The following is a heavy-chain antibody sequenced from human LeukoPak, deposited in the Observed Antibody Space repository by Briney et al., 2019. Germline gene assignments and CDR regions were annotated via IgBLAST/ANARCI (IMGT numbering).Heavy chain of an antibody. CDR1: GFSFSSFG. Sequence: GESLRLSCAASGFSFSSFGMHRVRQTPGKGLEWVAVIWYDGSDKYFADSVKGRFTISRDNSKNTLYLQMNSLRAEDTAVYYCARDWATRRFDYWGQGTLVTVSS. J-gene: IGHJ4*02. CDR3: ARDWATRRFDY. CDR2: IWYDGSDK. D-gene: IGHD2-15*01. V-gene: IGHV3-33*01.